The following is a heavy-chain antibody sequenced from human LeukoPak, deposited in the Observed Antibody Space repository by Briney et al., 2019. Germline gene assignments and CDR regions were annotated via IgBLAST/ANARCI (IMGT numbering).Heavy chain of an antibody. D-gene: IGHD6-19*01. J-gene: IGHJ6*03. CDR1: GGSISSGGYY. CDR2: IYHSGST. V-gene: IGHV4-30-2*01. CDR3: ARDQIAVAVHYMDV. Sequence: SETLSLTCTVPGGSISSGGYYWSWIRQPPGKGLEWIGYIYHSGSTYYNPSLKSRVTISVDRSKNQFSLKLSSVTAADTAVYYCARDQIAVAVHYMDVWGKGTTVTVSS.